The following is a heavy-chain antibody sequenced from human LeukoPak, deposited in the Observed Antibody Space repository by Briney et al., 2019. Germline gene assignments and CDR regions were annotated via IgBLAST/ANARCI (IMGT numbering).Heavy chain of an antibody. D-gene: IGHD1-26*01. CDR1: GYTFTSYA. J-gene: IGHJ4*02. V-gene: IGHV1-3*01. CDR3: ARGGALTSFDS. Sequence: ASVKVSCKASGYTFTSYAMHWVRQAPGQRLEWMGWINAGNGNTKYSQKFQGRVTITRDTSTTTVYMDLRSLRSDDTAVYFCARGGALTSFDSWGQGTLITVSS. CDR2: INAGNGNT.